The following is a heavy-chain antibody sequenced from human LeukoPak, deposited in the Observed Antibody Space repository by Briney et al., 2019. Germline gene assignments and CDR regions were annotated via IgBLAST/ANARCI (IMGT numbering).Heavy chain of an antibody. D-gene: IGHD1-1*01. CDR2: MNPNSGYT. CDR3: ARWTTTFLDY. CDR1: GYTFTSHD. Sequence: GASVKVSCKASGYTFTSHDINWVRQATGQGLEWMGWMNPNSGYTGYEQKFQGRVTMTRDTSTSTAYMELSSLRSEDTAVYYCARWTTTFLDYWGQGTLVTVSS. J-gene: IGHJ4*02. V-gene: IGHV1-8*01.